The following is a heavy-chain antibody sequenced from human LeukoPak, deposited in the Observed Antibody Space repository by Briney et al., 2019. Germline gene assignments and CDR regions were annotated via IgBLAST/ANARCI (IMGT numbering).Heavy chain of an antibody. CDR1: GGSISSYY. J-gene: IGHJ5*02. V-gene: IGHV4-4*07. D-gene: IGHD3-3*01. CDR2: IYTSGST. CDR3: ARGDIDFWSGFNWFDP. Sequence: SETLSLTCNVSGGSISSYYWSWLRQPAGKGLEWIGRIYTSGSTNYNPSLKSRVTMSVDTFKNQFSLKLSSVTAADTAVYYCARGDIDFWSGFNWFDPWGQGTLVTVSS.